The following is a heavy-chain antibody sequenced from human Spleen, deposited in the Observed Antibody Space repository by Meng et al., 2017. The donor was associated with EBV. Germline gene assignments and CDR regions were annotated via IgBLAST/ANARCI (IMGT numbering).Heavy chain of an antibody. CDR2: LIPMFGAP. J-gene: IGHJ4*02. CDR1: GGTFSSYA. D-gene: IGHD3-10*01. V-gene: IGHV1-69*01. Sequence: HVQVVQSGAGVKKPGSSVQVSCKTSGGTFSSYAISWVRQAPGQGLEWLGGLIPMFGAPNYAQKFQGRVTITADEYTSTHFMELSSLRSEDTAVYYCASESGRGYTPDYWGQGTLVTVSS. CDR3: ASESGRGYTPDY.